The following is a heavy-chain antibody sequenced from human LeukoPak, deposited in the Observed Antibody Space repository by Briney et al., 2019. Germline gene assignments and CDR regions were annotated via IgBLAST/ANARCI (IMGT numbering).Heavy chain of an antibody. V-gene: IGHV1-24*01. D-gene: IGHD3-10*01. Sequence: GASVKVSCKVSGYTLTELSMHWVRQAPGKGLEWMGGFDPEDGETIYAQKFQGRVTMTEDTSTDTAYTELSSLRSEDTAVYYCATARVNSVGNVWFDPWGQGTLVTVSS. J-gene: IGHJ5*02. CDR1: GYTLTELS. CDR3: ATARVNSVGNVWFDP. CDR2: FDPEDGET.